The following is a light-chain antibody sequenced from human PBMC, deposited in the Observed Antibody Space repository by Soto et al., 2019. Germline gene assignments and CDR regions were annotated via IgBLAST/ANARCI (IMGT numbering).Light chain of an antibody. CDR2: AAA. V-gene: IGKV1-17*01. CDR1: QCIRND. Sequence: DIQMTQYPSSLSASVGDRVTITCRARQCIRNDLGWYQQIPGKAPKRLIYAAASLQSGGPSRFSGSGSGTDFPLTSSSLQPEDFATYCCLQHNRYQWTFGQGTQVEIK. J-gene: IGKJ1*01. CDR3: LQHNRYQWT.